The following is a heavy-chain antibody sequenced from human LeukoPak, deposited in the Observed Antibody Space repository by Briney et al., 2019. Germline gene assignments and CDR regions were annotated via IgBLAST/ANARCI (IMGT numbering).Heavy chain of an antibody. CDR3: ARARGGGVRYYYDSSGYYDFDY. CDR1: GYTFTGYY. V-gene: IGHV1-18*04. D-gene: IGHD3-22*01. CDR2: ISAYNGNT. J-gene: IGHJ4*02. Sequence: ASVKVSCKASGYTFTGYYMHWVRQAPGQGLEWMGWISAYNGNTNYAQKLQGRVTMTTDTSTSTAYMELRSLRSDDTAVYYCARARGGGVRYYYDSSGYYDFDYWGQGTLVTVSS.